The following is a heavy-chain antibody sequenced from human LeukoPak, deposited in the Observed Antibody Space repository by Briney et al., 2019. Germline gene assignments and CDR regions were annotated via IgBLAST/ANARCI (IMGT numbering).Heavy chain of an antibody. J-gene: IGHJ4*02. CDR3: ARDRVAVAVKRGYFDY. D-gene: IGHD6-19*01. V-gene: IGHV3-23*01. CDR2: ISGSGGST. Sequence: GGSLRLSCAASGFTFSSYAMSWVRQAPGKGLEWVSAISGSGGSTYYADSVKGRSTISRDNSKNTLYLQMISLRAEDTAVYYCARDRVAVAVKRGYFDYWGQGTLVTVSS. CDR1: GFTFSSYA.